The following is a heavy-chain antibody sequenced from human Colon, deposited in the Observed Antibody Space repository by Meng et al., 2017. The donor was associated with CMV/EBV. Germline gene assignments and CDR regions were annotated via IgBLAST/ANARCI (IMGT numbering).Heavy chain of an antibody. Sequence: GPGQGLVKPSATLSLTCTVFGDSVSGRSYYWGWIRQPPGKGLEWIASIYYTGNDYHNPSLKSRVTISIDTSNNQFSLRLTSVTAADTAVYYCARMALHWYFDLWGRGTLVTVSS. V-gene: IGHV4-39*07. J-gene: IGHJ2*01. CDR3: ARMALHWYFDL. CDR1: GDSVSGRSYY. D-gene: IGHD5-24*01. CDR2: IYYTGND.